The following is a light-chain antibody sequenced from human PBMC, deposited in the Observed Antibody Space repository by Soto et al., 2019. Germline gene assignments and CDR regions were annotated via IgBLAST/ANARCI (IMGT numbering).Light chain of an antibody. CDR1: QNIFTY. V-gene: IGKV1-39*01. CDR3: QQTLSIPWT. CDR2: AAS. J-gene: IGKJ1*01. Sequence: DLQMTQSPSSLSASVGDRVTIACRASQNIFTYLSWYQQKQGKAPKLLIYAASSLQSGVPSRFSGTGSGTNFTLIISSLQPEDFATYSCQQTLSIPWTFGQGTKVGVK.